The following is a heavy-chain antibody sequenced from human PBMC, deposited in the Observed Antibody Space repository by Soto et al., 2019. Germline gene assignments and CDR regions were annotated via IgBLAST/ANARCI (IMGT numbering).Heavy chain of an antibody. Sequence: PSETLSLTCTVSGGPISSGGYYWSWIRQHPGKGLEWIGYIYYSGSTYYNPSLKSRVTISVDTSKNQFSLKLSSVTAADTAVYYCARVDRSGGSCYYGIDVWGQGTTVTVSS. D-gene: IGHD2-15*01. CDR1: GGPISSGGYY. J-gene: IGHJ6*02. V-gene: IGHV4-31*03. CDR3: ARVDRSGGSCYYGIDV. CDR2: IYYSGST.